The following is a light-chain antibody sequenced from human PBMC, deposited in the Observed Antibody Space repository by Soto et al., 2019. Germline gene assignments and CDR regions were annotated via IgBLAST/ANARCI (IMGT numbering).Light chain of an antibody. CDR3: QHYNNWPPWT. CDR1: QRISSN. Sequence: EIVMTHSPPTLSVSPGELATLYCRASQRISSNLAWHQQRPGQAPRLLIYGASTRAPGIPARFSGSGSETEFTLTISSLQSEDFAVYYCQHYNNWPPWTFGQGPKVDIK. V-gene: IGKV3-15*01. CDR2: GAS. J-gene: IGKJ1*01.